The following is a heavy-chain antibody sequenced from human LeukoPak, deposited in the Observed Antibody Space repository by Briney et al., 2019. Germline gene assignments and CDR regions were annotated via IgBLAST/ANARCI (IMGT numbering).Heavy chain of an antibody. Sequence: ASVKVSCKTSGYTFTAFFIHWVRQAPGQGLEWMGWLNPNSGGTNYAQKFQGRVTMTRDTSISTAYMELSRLRSDHTAVYFCARVGAAYQDSNYWGQGTLVTVSS. J-gene: IGHJ4*02. D-gene: IGHD1-26*01. CDR2: LNPNSGGT. CDR3: ARVGAAYQDSNY. CDR1: GYTFTAFF. V-gene: IGHV1-2*02.